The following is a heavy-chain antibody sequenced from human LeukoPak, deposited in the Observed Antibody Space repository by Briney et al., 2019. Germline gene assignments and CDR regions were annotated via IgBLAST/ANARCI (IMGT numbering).Heavy chain of an antibody. V-gene: IGHV4-61*09. CDR2: IHTSGNT. CDR1: GGSISSGSYC. D-gene: IGHD4-17*01. Sequence: SETLSLTCTVSGGSISSGSYCWSWIRQPAGKGLEWIGHIHTSGNTNYNPSLKSRVTISVDTSKNQFSLKLSSVTAADTAVYYCASSRLRNRFDYWGQGTLVTVSP. J-gene: IGHJ4*02. CDR3: ASSRLRNRFDY.